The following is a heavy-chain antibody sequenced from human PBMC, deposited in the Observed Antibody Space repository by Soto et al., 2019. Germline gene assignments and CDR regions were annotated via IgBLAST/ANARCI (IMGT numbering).Heavy chain of an antibody. CDR2: IYHSGST. CDR1: GGSISSSNW. Sequence: QVQLQESGPGLVKPSGTLSLTCAVSGGSISSSNWWSWVRQPPGKGLEWIGEIYHSGSTNYNPSLKSRVTISVDKSKNQFSLKLSSVTAADTAVYYCARGVGDIVLVPAANWFDPWGQGTLVTVSS. J-gene: IGHJ5*02. CDR3: ARGVGDIVLVPAANWFDP. V-gene: IGHV4-4*02. D-gene: IGHD2-2*01.